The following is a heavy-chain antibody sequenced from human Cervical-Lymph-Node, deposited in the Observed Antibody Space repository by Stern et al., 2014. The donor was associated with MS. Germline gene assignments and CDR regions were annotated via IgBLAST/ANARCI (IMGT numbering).Heavy chain of an antibody. CDR2: IHPNTGDT. V-gene: IGHV1-2*06. Sequence: VQLEESGAEVKKPGASVKVSCQASGHTFTGYYMQWVRQAPGQGLEWMGRIHPNTGDTNYAQKFQDRVTITRATSITTAYMELSRLASDDTAVYYCARDPRLDYFGMDVWGQGTTVIVSS. CDR1: GHTFTGYY. J-gene: IGHJ6*02. CDR3: ARDPRLDYFGMDV.